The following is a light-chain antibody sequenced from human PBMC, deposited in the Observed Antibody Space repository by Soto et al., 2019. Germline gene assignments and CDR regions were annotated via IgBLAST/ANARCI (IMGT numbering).Light chain of an antibody. CDR3: QQYDDYPST. V-gene: IGKV1-5*03. CDR2: SAS. CDR1: QSISTW. Sequence: ESQMTHFACSLSASVEDRVTITWRASQSISTWLACFQQKPGKAPKLLIYSASSLESGAPSRFSGTGSGTEFTLTISILQPNDFATYYCQQYDDYPSTLGQGTKVDIK. J-gene: IGKJ1*01.